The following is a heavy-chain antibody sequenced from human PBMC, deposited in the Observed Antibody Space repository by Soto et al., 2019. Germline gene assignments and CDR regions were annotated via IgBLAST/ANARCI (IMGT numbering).Heavy chain of an antibody. J-gene: IGHJ6*02. Sequence: SETLSLTCAVSGVSISSYYWSWIRQPPGKGLEWIGYNYYSGTTNYNPSLKSRVTISVDTSKNQFFLRLNSVTAADTAVYYCAPLSVSLSGPYGIHVWGQGTTVTVSS. D-gene: IGHD2-15*01. V-gene: IGHV4-59*08. CDR1: GVSISSYY. CDR3: APLSVSLSGPYGIHV. CDR2: NYYSGTT.